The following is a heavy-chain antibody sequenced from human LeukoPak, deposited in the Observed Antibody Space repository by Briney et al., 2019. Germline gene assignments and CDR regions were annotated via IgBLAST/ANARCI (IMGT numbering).Heavy chain of an antibody. Sequence: GGSLRLSCAASGFTFSSYGMHWVRQAPGKGLEWVAFIRYDGSNKYYGDSVKGRLSISRDNSKNTLYLQMNSLRAEDTAVYYCAKNLYDFDSSGSSDYWGQGTLVTVSS. CDR3: AKNLYDFDSSGSSDY. V-gene: IGHV3-30*02. CDR1: GFTFSSYG. D-gene: IGHD3-22*01. CDR2: IRYDGSNK. J-gene: IGHJ4*02.